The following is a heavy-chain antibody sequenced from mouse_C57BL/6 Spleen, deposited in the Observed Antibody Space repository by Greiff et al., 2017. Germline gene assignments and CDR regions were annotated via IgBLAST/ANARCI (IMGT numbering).Heavy chain of an antibody. CDR3: TGERPYDYDGDWYFDV. J-gene: IGHJ1*03. CDR2: IRLKSDNYAT. V-gene: IGHV6-3*01. D-gene: IGHD2-4*01. Sequence: DVKLVESGGGLVQPGGSMKLSCVASGFTFSNYWMNWVRQSPEKGLEWVAQIRLKSDNYATHYAESVKGRFTISRDDSKSSVYLQMNNLRAEDTGIYYCTGERPYDYDGDWYFDVWGTGTTVTVSS. CDR1: GFTFSNYW.